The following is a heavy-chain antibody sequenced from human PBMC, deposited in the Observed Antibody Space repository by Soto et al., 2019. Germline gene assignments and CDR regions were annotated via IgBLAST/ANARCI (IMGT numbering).Heavy chain of an antibody. CDR3: ARVRFIWGYYYYGMDV. CDR2: INHSGST. Sequence: QVQLQQWGAGLLKPSETLSLTCAVYGGSFSGYYWSWIRQPPGKGLEWIGEINHSGSTNYNPSLKSRVTRSVDTSKNQFSLKLSSVTAADTAVYYCARVRFIWGYYYYGMDVWGQGTTVTVSS. CDR1: GGSFSGYY. D-gene: IGHD3-3*01. J-gene: IGHJ6*02. V-gene: IGHV4-34*01.